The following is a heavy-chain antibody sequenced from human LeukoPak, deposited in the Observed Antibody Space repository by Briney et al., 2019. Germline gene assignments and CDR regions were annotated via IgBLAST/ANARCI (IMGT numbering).Heavy chain of an antibody. J-gene: IGHJ6*02. V-gene: IGHV3-7*04. Sequence: GGSLRLSCAASGFSFSDYWMGWVRQAPGKGLEWVANVQQDGSEEYYMDSVKGRFTISRDNAKNSLYLQMNSLRADDTAVYYCARGVSCSGGTCSYSYHYYAMDVWGQGTTVTLSS. CDR3: ARGVSCSGGTCSYSYHYYAMDV. CDR1: GFSFSDYW. CDR2: VQQDGSEE. D-gene: IGHD2-15*01.